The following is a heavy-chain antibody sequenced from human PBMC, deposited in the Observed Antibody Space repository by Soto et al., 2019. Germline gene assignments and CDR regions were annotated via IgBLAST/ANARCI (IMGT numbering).Heavy chain of an antibody. J-gene: IGHJ4*02. CDR1: GGSISSYY. CDR3: ARVGSSDGNFDY. D-gene: IGHD6-6*01. V-gene: IGHV4-59*01. CDR2: IYYSGST. Sequence: PSETLSLTCTVSGGSISSYYWSWIRQPPGKGLEWIGYIYYSGSTNYNPSLKSRVTISVDTSKNQFSLKLSSVTAADTAVYYCARVGSSDGNFDYWGQGTLVTVSS.